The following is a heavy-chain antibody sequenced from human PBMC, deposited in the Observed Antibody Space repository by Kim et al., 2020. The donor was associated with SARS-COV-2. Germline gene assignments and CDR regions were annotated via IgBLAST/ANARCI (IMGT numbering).Heavy chain of an antibody. CDR3: AKDLWGVDYEYFQH. Sequence: AEPVKGRLTIPRDNSKNTLYLQMNSLRAEDTAVYYCAKDLWGVDYEYFQHWGQGTLVTVSS. V-gene: IGHV3-23*01. D-gene: IGHD4-17*01. J-gene: IGHJ1*01.